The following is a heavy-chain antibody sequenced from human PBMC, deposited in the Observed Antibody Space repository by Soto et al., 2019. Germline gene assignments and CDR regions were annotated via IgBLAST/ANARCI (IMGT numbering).Heavy chain of an antibody. Sequence: SETLSLTCTVSGGSISSSSYYWGWIRQPPGKGLEWIGSIYYSGSTYYNPSLKSRVTISVDTSKNQFSLKLSSVTAADTAVYYCASPSGYDWEGYFQHWGQGTLVTVSS. D-gene: IGHD5-12*01. CDR3: ASPSGYDWEGYFQH. V-gene: IGHV4-39*01. J-gene: IGHJ1*01. CDR1: GGSISSSSYY. CDR2: IYYSGST.